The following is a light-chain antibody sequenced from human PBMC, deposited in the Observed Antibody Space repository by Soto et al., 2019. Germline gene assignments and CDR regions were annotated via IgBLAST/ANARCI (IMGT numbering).Light chain of an antibody. CDR2: GTS. V-gene: IGKV3-20*01. CDR3: QQYGGSPPVT. Sequence: EIVLTQSPGTLSLSPGERATLSCRASQSVSSSYLAWYQQKPGQAPRLLIYGTSGRATGIPDRFSGSGSGTDFTLTISRLEPEDFAVYYCQQYGGSPPVTFGQGTRLEIK. CDR1: QSVSSSY. J-gene: IGKJ5*01.